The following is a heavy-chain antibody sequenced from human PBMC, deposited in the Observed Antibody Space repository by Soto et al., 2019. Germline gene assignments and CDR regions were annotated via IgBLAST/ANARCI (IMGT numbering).Heavy chain of an antibody. CDR1: GFTFSSYA. CDR3: AKDWAKDSSSSWLYSSSWPFDY. D-gene: IGHD6-13*01. V-gene: IGHV3-23*01. J-gene: IGHJ4*02. Sequence: TGGSLRLSCAASGFTFSSYAMSWVRQAPGKGLEWVSAISGSGGSTYYADSVKGRFTISRDNSKNTLYLQMNSLRAEDTAVYYCAKDWAKDSSSSWLYSSSWPFDYWGQGTLVTVSS. CDR2: ISGSGGST.